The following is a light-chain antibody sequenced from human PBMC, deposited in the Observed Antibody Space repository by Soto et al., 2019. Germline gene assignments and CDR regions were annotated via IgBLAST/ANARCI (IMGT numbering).Light chain of an antibody. V-gene: IGKV4-1*01. Sequence: DIVMTQSPDSLTLSLGERATINCKSSQSVFSRFRNKNYLGWFQQKPGQTPRLPIYWASTRESGVSDRFSGSGSGTDFTLTIDSLQAEDVAVYYCQQYYTTPTWTFGQGTKVEV. J-gene: IGKJ1*01. CDR1: QSVFSRFRNKNY. CDR2: WAS. CDR3: QQYYTTPTWT.